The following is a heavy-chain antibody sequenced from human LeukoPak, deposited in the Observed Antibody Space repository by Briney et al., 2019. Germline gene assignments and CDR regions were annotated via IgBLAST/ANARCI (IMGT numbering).Heavy chain of an antibody. CDR1: RGTFSNYG. CDR3: ARSVVRGMAYYFDY. CDR2: IIPIFGTA. Sequence: ASVKVSSKASRGTFSNYGISWVRQAPGQGLKWMGGIIPIFGTANYAQKFQGRVTITADKSTSTAYMGLSSLRSEDTAVYYCARSVVRGMAYYFDYWGQGTLVTVSS. D-gene: IGHD3-16*01. J-gene: IGHJ4*02. V-gene: IGHV1-69*06.